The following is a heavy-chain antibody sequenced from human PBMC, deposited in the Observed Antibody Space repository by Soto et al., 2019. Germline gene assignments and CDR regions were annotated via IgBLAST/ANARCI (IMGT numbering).Heavy chain of an antibody. CDR2: IYPHRGST. Sequence: QVQLQESGPGLVKPSGTLSLTCAVSSGSIDSSNWWTWVRLAPEKGLEWIGEIYPHRGSTNYNPSLKNRVTISIDPSKNLFSLKLSSVTAADTAVYYCARGAKNYYYIDVWGYGTTVTVSS. CDR3: ARGAKNYYYIDV. CDR1: SGSIDSSNW. V-gene: IGHV4-4*02. J-gene: IGHJ6*03.